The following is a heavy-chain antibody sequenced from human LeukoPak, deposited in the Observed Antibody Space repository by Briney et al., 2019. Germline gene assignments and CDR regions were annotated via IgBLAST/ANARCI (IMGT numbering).Heavy chain of an antibody. CDR2: IKLDGSEK. D-gene: IGHD1-26*01. V-gene: IGHV3-7*03. CDR1: GFIFGKYW. Sequence: GGSLRLSCAASGFIFGKYWMSWVRQAPGRGLEWVANIKLDGSEKNYVDSVKGRFTISRDNTKNSLYLQMSSLRAEDTAVYYCARAPTSGSYYMDYWGQGTLVTVSS. J-gene: IGHJ4*02. CDR3: ARAPTSGSYYMDY.